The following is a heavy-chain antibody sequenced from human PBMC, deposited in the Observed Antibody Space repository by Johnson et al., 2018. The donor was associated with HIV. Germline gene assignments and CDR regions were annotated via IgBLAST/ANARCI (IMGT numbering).Heavy chain of an antibody. D-gene: IGHD4-11*01. CDR2: ISSDGNRK. CDR1: GFTFSTYG. CDR3: ARDLGLPENAFDL. Sequence: QVHLVESGGGVVQPGRSLRLSCAASGFTFSTYGMHWVRQAPGKGLEWVALISSDGNRKYYADSLKGRFTISRDNSKNTLYLQMNSLRGGDTAVYYCARDLGLPENAFDLWGRGTMVTVS. V-gene: IGHV3-30*03. J-gene: IGHJ3*01.